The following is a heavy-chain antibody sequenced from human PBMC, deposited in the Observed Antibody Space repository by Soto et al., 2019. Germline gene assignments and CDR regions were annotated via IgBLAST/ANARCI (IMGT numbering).Heavy chain of an antibody. CDR1: GFTFNTYT. Sequence: QVHLVESGGGVVQPGRSLRLSCAASGFTFNTYTMHWVRQAPGRGLEWVTIVSHDESHTYYADSVRGRLSSTRDNSNNPLYLQMDSLTAADTAVYYCASNAPQWGRRVYFDSWGQGSLVTVSS. CDR2: VSHDESHT. D-gene: IGHD1-26*01. V-gene: IGHV3-30-3*01. J-gene: IGHJ4*02. CDR3: ASNAPQWGRRVYFDS.